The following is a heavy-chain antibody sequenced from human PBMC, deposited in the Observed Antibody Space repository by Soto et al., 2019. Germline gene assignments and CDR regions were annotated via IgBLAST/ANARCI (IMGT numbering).Heavy chain of an antibody. CDR3: ARRRITMIVVVFDAFDI. D-gene: IGHD3-22*01. V-gene: IGHV4-34*01. CDR1: GGSFSGYY. J-gene: IGHJ3*02. Sequence: PSETLSLTCTVYGGSFSGYYWTWIRQPPGTGLEWIGEINHSGSTNYNPSLKSRVTISVDTSKNQFSLKLTSVTAADTAVYYCARRRITMIVVVFDAFDIWGQGTMVTVSS. CDR2: INHSGST.